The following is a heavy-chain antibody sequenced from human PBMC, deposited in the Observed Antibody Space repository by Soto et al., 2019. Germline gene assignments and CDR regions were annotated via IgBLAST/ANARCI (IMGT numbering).Heavy chain of an antibody. CDR3: ASAVAGTWGLLRVWYFDY. CDR2: ISGSGGST. J-gene: IGHJ4*02. CDR1: GFTFSSYA. Sequence: GGSLRLSCAASGFTFSSYAMSWVRQAPGKGLEWVSAISGSGGSTYYADSVKGRFTISRDNSKNTLYLQMNSLRAEDTAVYYCASAVAGTWGLLRVWYFDYWGQGTLVTVSS. D-gene: IGHD6-19*01. V-gene: IGHV3-23*01.